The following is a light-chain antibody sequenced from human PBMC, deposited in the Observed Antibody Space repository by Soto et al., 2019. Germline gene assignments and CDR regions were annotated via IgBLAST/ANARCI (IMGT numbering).Light chain of an antibody. V-gene: IGLV2-14*03. CDR1: SSDIGGYNY. CDR3: SSYTSSGTLGV. CDR2: DVS. Sequence: QSVLTQPASVSGSPGQSITISCTGTSSDIGGYNYVSWYQHHPGKAPKLIIYDVSNRPSGVSNRFSGFKSGNTASLTVSGLQAEDEADYYCSSYTSSGTLGVFGTGTKVTVL. J-gene: IGLJ1*01.